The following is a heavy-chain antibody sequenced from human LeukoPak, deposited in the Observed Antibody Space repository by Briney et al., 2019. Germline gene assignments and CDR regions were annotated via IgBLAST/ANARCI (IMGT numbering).Heavy chain of an antibody. V-gene: IGHV1-24*01. Sequence: ASVKVSCKVSGYTLTELSMHWVRQAPGKGLEWMGGFDPEDGETIYAQKFQGRVTMTEDTSTDTAYMELSSLRSEDTAVYYCARVELRRSGQLLFGKKNWFDPWGQGTLVTVSS. CDR2: FDPEDGET. J-gene: IGHJ5*02. CDR3: ARVELRRSGQLLFGKKNWFDP. D-gene: IGHD3-10*01. CDR1: GYTLTELS.